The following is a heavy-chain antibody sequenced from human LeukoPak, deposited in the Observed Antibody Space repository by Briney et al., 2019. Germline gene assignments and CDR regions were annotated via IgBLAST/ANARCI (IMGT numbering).Heavy chain of an antibody. CDR3: ARDHVVVVPAARGYYYMDV. Sequence: SETLSLTCTVSGGSISSYYWSWIRQPAGKGLEWIGRIYTSGSTNYDPSLKSRVTMSVDTSKNQFSLKLSSVTAADTAVYYCARDHVVVVPAARGYYYMDVWGKGTTVTVSS. J-gene: IGHJ6*03. CDR1: GGSISSYY. CDR2: IYTSGST. D-gene: IGHD2-2*01. V-gene: IGHV4-4*07.